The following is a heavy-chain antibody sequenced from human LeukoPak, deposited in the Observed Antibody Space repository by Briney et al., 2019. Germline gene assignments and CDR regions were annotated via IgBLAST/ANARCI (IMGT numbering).Heavy chain of an antibody. Sequence: GGSLRLSRAASGFTFSSYGMHWVRQAPGKGLEWVAIIPYDGSNKYYADSVKGRFTISRDNSKNTLYLQMNSLRAEDTAVYYCAKSPGVLLWFGSFDYWGQGTLVTVSS. CDR3: AKSPGVLLWFGSFDY. CDR2: IPYDGSNK. J-gene: IGHJ4*02. D-gene: IGHD3-10*01. CDR1: GFTFSSYG. V-gene: IGHV3-30*18.